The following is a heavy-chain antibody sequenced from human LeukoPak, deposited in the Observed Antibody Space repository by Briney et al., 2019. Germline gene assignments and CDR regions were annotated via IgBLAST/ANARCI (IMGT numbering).Heavy chain of an antibody. CDR1: GGSITSSSYY. CDR3: ARLWFIAVAAPNFDY. Sequence: PSETLSLTCTVAGGSITSSSYYWGWIRQPLRKGWDWIGTIYYTGSTYHTPSLKGRVIISVDTSKNQFSLKLSSMTAADTAVYYCARLWFIAVAAPNFDYWGQGTLVTVSS. V-gene: IGHV4-39*01. CDR2: IYYTGST. D-gene: IGHD6-19*01. J-gene: IGHJ4*02.